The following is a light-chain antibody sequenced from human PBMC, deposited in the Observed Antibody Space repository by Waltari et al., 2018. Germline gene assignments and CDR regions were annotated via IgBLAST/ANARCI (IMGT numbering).Light chain of an antibody. CDR2: VAS. J-gene: IGKJ1*01. Sequence: DIQMTQSPSSLSASVGDRVTITCRASQSIGNYLNWYQQRPGRAPNLLIYVASSLQSGVPSRFSGSGSVTDFTLTISSLQPEDSATYYCQESYSPPPGTFGQGTKVEIK. V-gene: IGKV1-39*01. CDR3: QESYSPPPGT. CDR1: QSIGNY.